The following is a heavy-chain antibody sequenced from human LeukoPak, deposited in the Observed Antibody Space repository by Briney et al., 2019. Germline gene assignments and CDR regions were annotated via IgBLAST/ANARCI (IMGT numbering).Heavy chain of an antibody. CDR3: AKSRYFDWYFDY. J-gene: IGHJ4*02. Sequence: PGGSLRLSCAASGFTVSSNYMSWVRQAPGKGLEWVAVISYDGSNKYYADSVKGRFTISRDNSKNTLYLQMNSLRAEDTAVYYCAKSRYFDWYFDYWGQGTLVTVSS. CDR2: ISYDGSNK. CDR1: GFTVSSNY. V-gene: IGHV3-30*18. D-gene: IGHD3-9*01.